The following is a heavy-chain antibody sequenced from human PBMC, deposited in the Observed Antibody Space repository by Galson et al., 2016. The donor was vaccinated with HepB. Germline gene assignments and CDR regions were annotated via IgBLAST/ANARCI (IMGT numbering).Heavy chain of an antibody. CDR1: GDSISSSAYY. V-gene: IGHV4-39*01. CDR2: IYYTGNT. D-gene: IGHD1-1*01. CDR3: ARKYNWNVDY. Sequence: ETLSLTCTVSGDSISSSAYYWGWIRQPPGKGLDWIGSIYYTGNTYYNPSLKSRVTISVDTSKNQFSLKLSSVTAADAAVYYCARKYNWNVDYWGQGTLVTVSS. J-gene: IGHJ4*02.